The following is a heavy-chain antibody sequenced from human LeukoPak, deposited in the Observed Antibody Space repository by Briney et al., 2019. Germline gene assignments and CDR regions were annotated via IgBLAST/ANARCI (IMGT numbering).Heavy chain of an antibody. CDR2: INPNSGET. D-gene: IGHD4-11*01. J-gene: IGHJ4*02. Sequence: APVKVSCKTSGYTFTDYYIHWVRQAPGQGLEWMGWINPNSGETNSAQKFQGRVTMTGDTATRTAYMALSRLTSDDTAVYYCATDRDYSNTERGFDYWGQGTLVTVSS. CDR3: ATDRDYSNTERGFDY. V-gene: IGHV1-2*02. CDR1: GYTFTDYY.